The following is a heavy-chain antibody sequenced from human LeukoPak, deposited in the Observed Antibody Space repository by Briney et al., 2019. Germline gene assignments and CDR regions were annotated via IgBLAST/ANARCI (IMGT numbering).Heavy chain of an antibody. CDR2: ISYSGNT. J-gene: IGHJ3*02. V-gene: IGHV4-39*07. Sequence: SETLSLTCTASGDSISSMFYYWAWVRQAPGGGLEWIGTISYSGNTYHNPSLKSRVTISVDTSKSHVSLRLNSVTAADTAVYYCAKNYDDNSGIMVDDVFDIWGQGTMVTVSS. D-gene: IGHD3-22*01. CDR1: GDSISSMFYY. CDR3: AKNYDDNSGIMVDDVFDI.